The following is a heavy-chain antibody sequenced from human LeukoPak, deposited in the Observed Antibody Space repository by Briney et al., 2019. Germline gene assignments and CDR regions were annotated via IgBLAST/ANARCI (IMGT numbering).Heavy chain of an antibody. D-gene: IGHD3-10*01. CDR1: GFTFSSYA. J-gene: IGHJ6*02. CDR3: AKDLGSGISQYYGMDV. Sequence: GGSLRLSCAASGFTFSSYAMHWVRQAPGKGLEWVAVISYDGSNKYYADSVKGRFTISRDNSKNTLYLQMNSLRAEDTAVYYCAKDLGSGISQYYGMDVWGQGTTVTV. CDR2: ISYDGSNK. V-gene: IGHV3-30-3*01.